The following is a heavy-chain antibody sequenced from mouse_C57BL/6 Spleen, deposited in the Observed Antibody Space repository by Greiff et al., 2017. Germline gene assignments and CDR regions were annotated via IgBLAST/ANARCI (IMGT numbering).Heavy chain of an antibody. CDR3: ARRGYYGSSPWFAY. CDR1: GYTFTSYW. CDR2: IHPNSGST. J-gene: IGHJ3*01. D-gene: IGHD1-1*01. V-gene: IGHV1-64*01. Sequence: QVQLKESGAELVKPGASVKLSCKASGYTFTSYWMHWVKQRPGQGLEWIGMIHPNSGSTNYNEKFKSKATLTVDKSSSTAYMQLSSLTSEDSAVYYCARRGYYGSSPWFAYWGQGTLVTVSA.